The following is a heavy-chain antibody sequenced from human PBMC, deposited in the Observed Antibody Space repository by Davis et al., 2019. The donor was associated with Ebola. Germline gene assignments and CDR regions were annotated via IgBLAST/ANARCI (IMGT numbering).Heavy chain of an antibody. D-gene: IGHD2-2*01. J-gene: IGHJ6*02. CDR1: GFTFSSYS. V-gene: IGHV3-48*04. Sequence: GGSLRLSCAASGFTFSSYSMNWVRQAPGKGLEWVSYISSSSSTIYYADSVKGRFTISRDNAKNSLYLQMNSLRAEDTAVYYCAREGRDCSSTSCLYYYGMDVWGQGTTVTVSS. CDR3: AREGRDCSSTSCLYYYGMDV. CDR2: ISSSSSTI.